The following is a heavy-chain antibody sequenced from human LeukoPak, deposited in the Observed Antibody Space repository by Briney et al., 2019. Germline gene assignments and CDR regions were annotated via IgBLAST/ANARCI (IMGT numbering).Heavy chain of an antibody. Sequence: PGGSLRLSCAASGFTFSSYGMSWVRQAPGKGLEWVSTIGRDGGATYYADSVKGRFTVSRDNPQNTLYLQMNSLRVEDTAVYYCAKGVSVVVPATRVPDYWGQGALVTVSS. D-gene: IGHD2-2*01. CDR2: IGRDGGAT. CDR1: GFTFSSYG. V-gene: IGHV3-23*01. CDR3: AKGVSVVVPATRVPDY. J-gene: IGHJ4*02.